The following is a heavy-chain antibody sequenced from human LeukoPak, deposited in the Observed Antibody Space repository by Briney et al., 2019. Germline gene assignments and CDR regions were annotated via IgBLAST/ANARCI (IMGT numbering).Heavy chain of an antibody. CDR2: IIPIFGTA. J-gene: IGHJ3*02. Sequence: ASVKVSCKASGYTFTSYYMHWVRQAPGQGLEWMGGIIPIFGTANYAQKFQGRVTITADESTSTAYMELSSLRSEDTAVYYCARDTLGSSGPLDAFDIWGQGTMVTVSS. CDR3: ARDTLGSSGPLDAFDI. V-gene: IGHV1-69*13. D-gene: IGHD3-22*01. CDR1: GYTFTSYY.